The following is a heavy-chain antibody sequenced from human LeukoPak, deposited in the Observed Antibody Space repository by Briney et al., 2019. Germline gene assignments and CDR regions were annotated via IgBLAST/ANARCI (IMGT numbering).Heavy chain of an antibody. D-gene: IGHD3-16*01. CDR2: ITLSDSSA. CDR3: TWGTSSTKIDY. Sequence: GESLKISCQGFEKSLIYHWISWVRQMPGKGLEWMGKITLSDSSATYSPSFQGHVTILIDRSINTAYLEWSNLKASDTAMYYCTWGTSSTKIDYWGRGTVVTVSS. V-gene: IGHV5-10-1*01. J-gene: IGHJ4*02. CDR1: EKSLIYHW.